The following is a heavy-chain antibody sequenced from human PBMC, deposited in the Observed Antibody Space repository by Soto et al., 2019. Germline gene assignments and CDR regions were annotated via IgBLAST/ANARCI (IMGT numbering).Heavy chain of an antibody. CDR3: ARGPRGVYGNDY. J-gene: IGHJ4*02. D-gene: IGHD2-8*01. Sequence: EVQLVESGGGLVQPGGSLRLSCAASGFTFSNDWMHWVRQGPGKGLVWLSRINMDGTNSNYADSVKGRFAISRDNAKNTLYLQMDSLRVEETAVYFCARGPRGVYGNDYWGQGALVTVSS. CDR2: INMDGTNS. CDR1: GFTFSNDW. V-gene: IGHV3-74*01.